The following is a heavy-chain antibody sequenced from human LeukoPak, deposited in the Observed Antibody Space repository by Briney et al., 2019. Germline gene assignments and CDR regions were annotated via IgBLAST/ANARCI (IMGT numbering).Heavy chain of an antibody. J-gene: IGHJ4*02. CDR1: GFTFSSYW. CDR3: ARRIAAAAAPYYFGY. V-gene: IGHV3-74*01. Sequence: GGSLRLSCEASGFTFSSYWMHWVRQAPGKGLLWVSRINSDGSSTSYADSVKGRFTISRDNAKNTLYLQMNSLRAEDTAVYYCARRIAAAAAPYYFGYWGQGTLVTVSS. CDR2: INSDGSST. D-gene: IGHD6-13*01.